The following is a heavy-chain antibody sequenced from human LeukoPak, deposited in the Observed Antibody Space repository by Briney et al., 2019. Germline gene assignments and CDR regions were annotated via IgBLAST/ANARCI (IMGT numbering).Heavy chain of an antibody. V-gene: IGHV4-31*03. Sequence: SQTLSLTCTVSGGSISSGGYYWSWIRQHPGKGLEWIGYISYSGSAYYNPSLKSRVTISVDTSKNQFFLKLSSVTAADTAVYYCARGGDNDEFDYWGQGTLVTVSS. CDR1: GGSISSGGYY. D-gene: IGHD5-24*01. CDR3: ARGGDNDEFDY. CDR2: ISYSGSA. J-gene: IGHJ4*02.